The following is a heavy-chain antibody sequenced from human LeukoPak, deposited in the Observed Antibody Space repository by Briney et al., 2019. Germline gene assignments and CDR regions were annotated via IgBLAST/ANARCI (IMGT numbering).Heavy chain of an antibody. CDR1: GFTFSSYW. J-gene: IGHJ6*02. V-gene: IGHV3-74*01. CDR3: ARDTITMYSRHMDV. CDR2: IASDGSST. Sequence: PGGSLRLSCAASGFTFSSYWMNWVRQAPGKGLVWVSRIASDGSSTTYADSVKGRFSISRDNAKNTLYLQMNSLRVEDTAVYYCARDTITMYSRHMDVWGQGTTVTVSS. D-gene: IGHD6-13*01.